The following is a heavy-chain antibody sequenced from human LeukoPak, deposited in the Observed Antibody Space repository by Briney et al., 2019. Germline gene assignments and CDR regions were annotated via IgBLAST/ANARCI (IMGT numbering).Heavy chain of an antibody. Sequence: ASVTVSCKVSGYTLTELSMHWVRQAPGKGLEWMGGFDPEDGETIYAQKFQGRVTMTEDTSTDTAYMELSSLRSEDTAVYYCATAEVLLWSYYVDYWGQGTLVTVSS. CDR1: GYTLTELS. CDR2: FDPEDGET. J-gene: IGHJ4*02. D-gene: IGHD3-10*01. CDR3: ATAEVLLWSYYVDY. V-gene: IGHV1-24*01.